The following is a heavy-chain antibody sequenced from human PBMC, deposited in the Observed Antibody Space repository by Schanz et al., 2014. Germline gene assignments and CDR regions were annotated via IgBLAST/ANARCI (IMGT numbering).Heavy chain of an antibody. D-gene: IGHD2-21*01. J-gene: IGHJ4*02. CDR1: GFTFITYT. CDR2: ISSSSSTI. V-gene: IGHV3-48*01. Sequence: EVQLVESGGGVVQPGGSLRLSCATSGFTFITYTMNWVRQTPGKGLEWVSFISSSSSTIYYADSVKGRFTISRDNAKNSLYLQMNSLRAEDTAVYYCAREDCSATSCYFRYWGQGTLVTVSS. CDR3: AREDCSATSCYFRY.